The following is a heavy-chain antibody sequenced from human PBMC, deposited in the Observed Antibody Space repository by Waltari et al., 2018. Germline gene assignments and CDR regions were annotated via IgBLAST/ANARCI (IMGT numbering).Heavy chain of an antibody. J-gene: IGHJ5*02. Sequence: QVQLQQWGAGLLKPSETLSLTCAVYGGSFSGYYWSWIRQPPGKGLERIGEINHSGSTNYNPSLKSRVTISVDTSKNQFSLKLSSVTAADTAVYYCARQLYIAVAGTWWFDPWGQGTLVTVSS. D-gene: IGHD6-19*01. V-gene: IGHV4-34*01. CDR2: INHSGST. CDR1: GGSFSGYY. CDR3: ARQLYIAVAGTWWFDP.